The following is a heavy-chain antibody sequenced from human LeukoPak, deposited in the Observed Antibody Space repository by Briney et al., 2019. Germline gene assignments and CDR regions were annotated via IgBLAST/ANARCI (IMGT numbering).Heavy chain of an antibody. V-gene: IGHV4-39*01. CDR3: VRLASGLIDY. CDR2: IHYSGST. D-gene: IGHD6-19*01. Sequence: SETLSPTCTVSGGSIDNSHYYWGWIRQPPGEGLEWIASIHYSGSTHYNPSLKSRVTISVDTSKNQFSLKLSSVTAADTAVYYCVRLASGLIDYWGQGTLVTVSS. J-gene: IGHJ4*02. CDR1: GGSIDNSHYY.